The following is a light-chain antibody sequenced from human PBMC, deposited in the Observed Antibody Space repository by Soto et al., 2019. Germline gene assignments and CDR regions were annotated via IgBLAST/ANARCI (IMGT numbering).Light chain of an antibody. Sequence: DIQMTQSPSTLSASVGDRVTITCRASQTINTWLAWYQQKPGKAPKLLIYKASSLESGVPSRFSGSGSGTEFTLTISSLQPDDYATYYGQQYDSYLITFGQATRLDI. CDR2: KAS. CDR1: QTINTW. CDR3: QQYDSYLIT. J-gene: IGKJ5*01. V-gene: IGKV1-5*03.